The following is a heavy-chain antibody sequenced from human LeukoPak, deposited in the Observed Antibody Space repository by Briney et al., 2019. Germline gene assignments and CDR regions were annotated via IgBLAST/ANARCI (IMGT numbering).Heavy chain of an antibody. Sequence: ASVKVSCKASGYTFTSYYMHWVRQAPGQGLEWMGIINPSGGSTSYAQKFQGRVTMTRDTSTSTVYMELSSLRSEDTAVYYCASRTLYRSYGSSALYGMDVWGQGTTVTVSS. V-gene: IGHV1-46*03. CDR1: GYTFTSYY. J-gene: IGHJ6*02. D-gene: IGHD5-18*01. CDR3: ASRTLYRSYGSSALYGMDV. CDR2: INPSGGST.